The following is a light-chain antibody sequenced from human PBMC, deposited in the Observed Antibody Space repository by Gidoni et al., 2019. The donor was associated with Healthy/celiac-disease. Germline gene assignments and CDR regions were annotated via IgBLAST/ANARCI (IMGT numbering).Light chain of an antibody. CDR3: QQRSNWLMYT. CDR2: DAS. V-gene: IGKV3-11*01. Sequence: IVLSHSPATLALSPGERATLSCRASRSVSSHLAWYQQKPGQAPRLLIYDASNRATGIPARFSGSGSWTDFTLTISSREPEDFAVYYCQQRSNWLMYTFGQGTKLEIK. J-gene: IGKJ2*01. CDR1: RSVSSH.